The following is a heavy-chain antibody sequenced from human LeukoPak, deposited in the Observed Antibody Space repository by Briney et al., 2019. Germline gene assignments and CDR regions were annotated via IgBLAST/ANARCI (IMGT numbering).Heavy chain of an antibody. CDR2: ISYDGSNK. V-gene: IGHV3-30*04. CDR1: GFTFSNYA. D-gene: IGHD3-10*01. J-gene: IGHJ5*02. CDR3: ARDISMVRVNWFDP. Sequence: GRSLRLSCAACGFTFSNYAIHWVRQAPGKGLEWVAVISYDGSNKYYADSVKGRFTIYRDNSKNTLYLQMNSLRAEDTAVYYCARDISMVRVNWFDPWGQGTLVTVSS.